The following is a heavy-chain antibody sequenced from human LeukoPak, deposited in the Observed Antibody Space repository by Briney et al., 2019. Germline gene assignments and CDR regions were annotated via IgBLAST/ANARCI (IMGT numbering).Heavy chain of an antibody. CDR3: ASWEGVRYYGSGSPFDY. Sequence: SETLSLTCAVYGGSFSGYYWSWIRQPPGKGLEWIGEINHSGSTNYNPSLKSRVTISVDTSKNQLSLKLSSVTAADTAVYYCASWEGVRYYGSGSPFDYWGQGTLVTVSS. D-gene: IGHD3-10*01. J-gene: IGHJ4*02. CDR1: GGSFSGYY. CDR2: INHSGST. V-gene: IGHV4-34*01.